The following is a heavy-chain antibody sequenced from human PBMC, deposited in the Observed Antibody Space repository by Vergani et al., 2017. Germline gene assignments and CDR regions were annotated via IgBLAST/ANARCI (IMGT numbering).Heavy chain of an antibody. V-gene: IGHV3-49*03. Sequence: EVQLVESGEGLVQPGGSLRLSCTASGFTFGYYAMDWFRQAPGQGLEWVGGIRSKAYGQATIYAASVKGRFTISRDDSKSIAYLQMNNLQTEDTAMYYCVRDQVTMLRGSDALDIWGQGTMVTVSS. J-gene: IGHJ3*02. CDR1: GFTFGYYA. D-gene: IGHD3-10*01. CDR3: VRDQVTMLRGSDALDI. CDR2: IRSKAYGQAT.